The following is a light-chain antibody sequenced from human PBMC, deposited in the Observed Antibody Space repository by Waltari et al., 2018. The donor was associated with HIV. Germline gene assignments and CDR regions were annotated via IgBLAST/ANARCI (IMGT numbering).Light chain of an antibody. J-gene: IGKJ4*01. V-gene: IGKV1-39*01. Sequence: DIQMTQSPSSLSASVGDRVTITCRSSQTINDKLNWYQQKPGEAPKVLIYDASTLETGVPSRFSGFGSGTEFTLTISSLQPDDFASYFCQQSLRSPLTFGGGTRVEIK. CDR1: QTINDK. CDR2: DAS. CDR3: QQSLRSPLT.